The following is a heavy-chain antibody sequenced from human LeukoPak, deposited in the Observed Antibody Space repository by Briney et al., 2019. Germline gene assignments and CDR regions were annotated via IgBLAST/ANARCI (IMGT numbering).Heavy chain of an antibody. CDR2: MSEDGNEI. J-gene: IGHJ4*02. D-gene: IGHD4-23*01. CDR3: ARDYGGSSPFDY. Sequence: PGGSLRLSCTVSGFIFSDFSMSWVRQAPGKGLEWVAKMSEDGNEIFYVDSVKGRFTISRDNAKNSLYLQMNSLRAEDTAVYYCARDYGGSSPFDYWGQGTLVTVSS. V-gene: IGHV3-7*01. CDR1: GFIFSDFS.